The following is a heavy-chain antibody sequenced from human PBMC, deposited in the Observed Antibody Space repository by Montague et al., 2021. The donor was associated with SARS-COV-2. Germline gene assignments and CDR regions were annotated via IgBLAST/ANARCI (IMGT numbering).Heavy chain of an antibody. Sequence: SLRLSCAAFGFTFSSYAMHWVRQAPGKGLEWVAVISYDGSNKYYAGSVKGRFTISRDNSKNTLYLQMNSLRAEDTAVYYCARAAQKQYVLLWFGELLHDAFDIWGQGTMVTVSS. J-gene: IGHJ3*02. CDR3: ARAAQKQYVLLWFGELLHDAFDI. V-gene: IGHV3-30-3*01. D-gene: IGHD3-10*01. CDR2: ISYDGSNK. CDR1: GFTFSSYA.